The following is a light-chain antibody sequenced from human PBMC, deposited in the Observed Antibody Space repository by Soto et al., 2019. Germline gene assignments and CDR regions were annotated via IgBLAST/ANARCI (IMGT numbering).Light chain of an antibody. V-gene: IGLV2-23*01. CDR2: EGS. CDR3: CSYAGSSTCV. J-gene: IGLJ2*01. Sequence: QSVLTQPPSVSGSPGQSITISCTGTSSDVGRYITVSWYQQYPGKAHKLMIYEGSKRPSGVSNRFSGSKSGNTAYLTISVLQAEDEADYYCCSYAGSSTCVFGGGTKLTVL. CDR1: SSDVGRYIT.